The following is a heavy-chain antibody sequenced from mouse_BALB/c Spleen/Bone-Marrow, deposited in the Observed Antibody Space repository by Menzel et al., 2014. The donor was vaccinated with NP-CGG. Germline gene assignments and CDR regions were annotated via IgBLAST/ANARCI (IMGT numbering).Heavy chain of an antibody. CDR3: ARYLYGNYLDY. J-gene: IGHJ2*01. CDR2: VNPNNGGT. CDR1: GDSFTRYY. V-gene: IGHV1-26*01. Sequence: EVLLQQSGTDLAKPLASVKISCKASGDSFTRYYMHWVKQIHGKSLEWIGRVNPNNGGTNYNQKFKDKAILTVDKSSITAYMKLRRMTSEDSAVYYCARYLYGNYLDYWGQGTTLTVSS. D-gene: IGHD2-1*01.